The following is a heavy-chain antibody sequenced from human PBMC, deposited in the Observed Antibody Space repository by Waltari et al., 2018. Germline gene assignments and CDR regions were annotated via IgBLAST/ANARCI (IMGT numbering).Heavy chain of an antibody. CDR3: ATDPIVGANFDAAP. CDR1: GYTLTELS. Sequence: QVQLVQSGAEVKKPGASVKVSCKVSGYTLTELSMHWVRQAPGKGLEWMGGFDPEDGETNYAPKFQGRGTMTEETTTDTAYLELSSLRSEDTAGDYRATDPIVGANFDAAPWGQGTLVTVSS. CDR2: FDPEDGET. J-gene: IGHJ5*02. V-gene: IGHV1-24*01. D-gene: IGHD1-26*01.